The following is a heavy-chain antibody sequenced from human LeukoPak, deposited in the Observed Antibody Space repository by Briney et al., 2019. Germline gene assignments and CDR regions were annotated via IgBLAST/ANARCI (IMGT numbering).Heavy chain of an antibody. CDR3: ARDHRTPDFPYYYGMDV. V-gene: IGHV1-69*06. CDR1: GGTSISYA. CDR2: SIPIFGTA. J-gene: IGHJ6*04. Sequence: SVKESCKASGGTSISYAISWVRQAPGQGVEGMGGSIPIFGTANYAQKFQGRVTIPADKSTSTAYMELSSLRSEDTAVYYCARDHRTPDFPYYYGMDVWGKGTTVTVSS.